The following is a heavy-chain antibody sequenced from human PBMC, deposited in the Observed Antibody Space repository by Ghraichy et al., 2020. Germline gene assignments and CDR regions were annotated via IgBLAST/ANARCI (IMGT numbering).Heavy chain of an antibody. CDR1: GGTFSSYA. CDR2: IIPILGIA. D-gene: IGHD2/OR15-2a*01. V-gene: IGHV1-69*04. J-gene: IGHJ5*02. CDR3: ARSGQTRIHRNWFDP. Sequence: SVKVSCKASGGTFSSYAISWVRQAPGQGLEWMGRIIPILGIANYAQKFQGRVTITADKSTSTAYMELSSLRSEDTAVYYCARSGQTRIHRNWFDPWGQGTLVTVSS.